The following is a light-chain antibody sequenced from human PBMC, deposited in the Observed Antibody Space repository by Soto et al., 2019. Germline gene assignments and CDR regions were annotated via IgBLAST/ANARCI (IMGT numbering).Light chain of an antibody. CDR2: STS. V-gene: IGKV3-20*01. J-gene: IGKJ2*02. Sequence: PGETATLSCRASQSLSSADFAWYQQKPGQAPRLLIYSTSRRISGVPDRFSASGSGTDFTLTISRLEPEDFAVYYCQKYDNLPCTFGQGTKLEIK. CDR1: QSLSSAD. CDR3: QKYDNLPCT.